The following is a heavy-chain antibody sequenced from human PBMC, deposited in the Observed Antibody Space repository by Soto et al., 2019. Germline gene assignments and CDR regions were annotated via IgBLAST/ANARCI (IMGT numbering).Heavy chain of an antibody. V-gene: IGHV3-21*01. CDR1: GFIFSDFT. Sequence: EVQLVESGGCLVKPGGSLRLSCAVSGFIFSDFTMNWVRQAPGKGLEWVASIGSSGGNSFYADSVKGRFIISRDNAKTSLDLQINSLRAEDKAVYYCAREKRHNSLGGRFGMDVWGQGTTVTVS. CDR2: IGSSGGNS. CDR3: AREKRHNSLGGRFGMDV. D-gene: IGHD1-1*01. J-gene: IGHJ6*02.